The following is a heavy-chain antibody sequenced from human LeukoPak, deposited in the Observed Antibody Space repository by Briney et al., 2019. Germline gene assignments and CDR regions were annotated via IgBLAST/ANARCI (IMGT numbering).Heavy chain of an antibody. D-gene: IGHD3-3*01. V-gene: IGHV3-23*01. CDR3: ARDDVWSGYSSFDY. Sequence: PGGSLRLSCAASGFTFSSYGMSWVRQAPGKGLEWVSAISGSGGSTYYADSVKGRFTISRDNAKNSLYLQMNSLRAEDTAVYYCARDDVWSGYSSFDYWGQGTLVTVSS. J-gene: IGHJ4*02. CDR2: ISGSGGST. CDR1: GFTFSSYG.